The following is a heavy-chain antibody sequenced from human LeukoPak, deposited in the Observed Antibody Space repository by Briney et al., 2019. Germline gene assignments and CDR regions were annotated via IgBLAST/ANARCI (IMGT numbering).Heavy chain of an antibody. CDR2: IWYDGSNK. Sequence: GGSLRLSCAASGFTFNSYGMHWVRQAPGKGLEGVAVIWYDGSNKYYADSVRGRFTISRDNSKNTLYLQMNSLRAEDTAVYYCAKDRRELPDDAFDIWGQGTMVTVPS. CDR1: GFTFNSYG. J-gene: IGHJ3*02. V-gene: IGHV3-33*06. CDR3: AKDRRELPDDAFDI. D-gene: IGHD1-26*01.